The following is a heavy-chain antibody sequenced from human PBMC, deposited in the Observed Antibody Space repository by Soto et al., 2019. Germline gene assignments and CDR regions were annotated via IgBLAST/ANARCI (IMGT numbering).Heavy chain of an antibody. J-gene: IGHJ2*01. CDR1: GFSFRFYA. Sequence: GGSLRLSCAASGFSFRFYAMHWVRQAPGKGLEWVSGISWESDDIAYAGSVRGRFAVSRDNAKSSLYLQMNSLRPEDTAIYYCVKITQASLEKTWYFDVWGRGTLVTVSS. D-gene: IGHD3-3*02. CDR3: VKITQASLEKTWYFDV. V-gene: IGHV3-9*01. CDR2: ISWESDDI.